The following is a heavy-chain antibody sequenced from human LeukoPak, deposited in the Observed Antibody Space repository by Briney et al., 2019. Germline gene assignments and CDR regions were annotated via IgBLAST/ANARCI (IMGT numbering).Heavy chain of an antibody. CDR2: LYYSRST. CDR1: GYSISSGYY. CDR3: ARLGFVVVVAAIGI. D-gene: IGHD2-15*01. J-gene: IGHJ3*02. V-gene: IGHV4-38-2*02. Sequence: PSETLSLACTVSGYSISSGYYRGCIRQPPGKGVEWSGRLYYSRSTYFHPSLNSRGTIPVGPSKKHLPPELSPLTAADAAVYYCARLGFVVVVAAIGIWGQGTMVTVSS.